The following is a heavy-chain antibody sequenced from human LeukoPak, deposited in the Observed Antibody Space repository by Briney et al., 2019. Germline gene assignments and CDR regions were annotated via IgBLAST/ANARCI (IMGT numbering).Heavy chain of an antibody. CDR3: ARRGADYFYYYVDV. J-gene: IGHJ6*03. CDR2: IYYSGST. CDR1: GGSISSSSYY. D-gene: IGHD3-16*01. V-gene: IGHV4-39*01. Sequence: SETLSLTCTVSGGSISSSSYYWGWIRQPPGKGLEWIGSIYYSGSTFYSSSLESRVSLSVDMSKNQFSLELTSVTAADTAVYYCARRGADYFYYYVDVWGEGTTVAVSS.